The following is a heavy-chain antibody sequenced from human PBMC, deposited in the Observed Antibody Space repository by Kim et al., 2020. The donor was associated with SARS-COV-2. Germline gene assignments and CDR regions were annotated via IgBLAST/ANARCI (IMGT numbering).Heavy chain of an antibody. CDR1: GGSFSGYY. V-gene: IGHV4-34*01. CDR3: ARGTYYDSSGYYYVLSSAAHHDAFDI. J-gene: IGHJ3*02. CDR2: INHSGST. Sequence: SETLSLTCAVYGGSFSGYYWSWIRQPPGKGLEWIGEINHSGSTNYNPSLKSRVTISVDTSKNQFSLKLSSVTAADTAVYYCARGTYYDSSGYYYVLSSAAHHDAFDIWGQGTMVTVSS. D-gene: IGHD3-22*01.